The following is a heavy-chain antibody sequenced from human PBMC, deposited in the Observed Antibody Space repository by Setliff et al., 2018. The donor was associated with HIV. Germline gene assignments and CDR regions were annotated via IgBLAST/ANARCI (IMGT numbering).Heavy chain of an antibody. CDR2: IYTSGSA. CDR3: ARAVYDSSGLYKFYFDS. D-gene: IGHD3-22*01. CDR1: GGSVSGYK. V-gene: IGHV4-59*02. Sequence: PSETLSLTCIVSGGSVSGYKWSWIRQSPGKGLEWIGYIYTSGSATYNPSLKSRVTISVDTSKNQFALKLTSVTAADTAVYFCARAVYDSSGLYKFYFDSWGQGTLVTVSS. J-gene: IGHJ4*02.